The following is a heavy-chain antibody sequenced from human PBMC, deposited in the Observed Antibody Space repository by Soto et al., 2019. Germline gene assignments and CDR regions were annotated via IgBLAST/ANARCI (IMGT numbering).Heavy chain of an antibody. Sequence: PGGSLRLSCTASGFTFSDYALSWFRQAPGKGLEWVGFSRSKAYGGTTEYAASVKGRFTISRDDSKSIAYLQMNSLKTEDTAVYYCTRDGPHSYTIFGVVITVAFDIWGQGTMVTVSS. CDR2: SRSKAYGGTT. J-gene: IGHJ3*02. CDR1: GFTFSDYA. V-gene: IGHV3-49*03. CDR3: TRDGPHSYTIFGVVITVAFDI. D-gene: IGHD3-3*01.